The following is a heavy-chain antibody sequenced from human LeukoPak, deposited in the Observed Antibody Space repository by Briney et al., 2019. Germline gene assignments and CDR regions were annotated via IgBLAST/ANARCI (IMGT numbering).Heavy chain of an antibody. J-gene: IGHJ4*02. Sequence: GGSLRLSCAASGFTFSSYAMSWVRQAPGKGLEWVSAISGSGGSTYYADSVKGRFTISRDNSKNTLYPQMNSLRAEDTAVYYCAKDGAARPHFDYWGQGTLVTVSS. CDR3: AKDGAARPHFDY. D-gene: IGHD6-6*01. CDR1: GFTFSSYA. CDR2: ISGSGGST. V-gene: IGHV3-23*01.